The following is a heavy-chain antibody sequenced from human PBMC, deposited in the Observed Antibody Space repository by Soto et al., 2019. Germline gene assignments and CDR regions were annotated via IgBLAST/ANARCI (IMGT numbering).Heavy chain of an antibody. V-gene: IGHV3-21*01. CDR2: ISSSSYI. D-gene: IGHD1-26*01. CDR1: GFTFSSYS. CDR3: ARDQRISGSYYLGYYYYGMDV. J-gene: IGHJ6*02. Sequence: GESLKISCAASGFTFSSYSMNWVRQAPGKGLEWVSSISSSSYIYYADSVKGRFTISRDNAKNSLYLQMNSLRAEDTAVYYCARDQRISGSYYLGYYYYGMDVWGQGTTVTVSS.